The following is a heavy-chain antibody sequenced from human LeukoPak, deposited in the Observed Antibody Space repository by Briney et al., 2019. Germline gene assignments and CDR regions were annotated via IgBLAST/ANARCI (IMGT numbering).Heavy chain of an antibody. V-gene: IGHV1-2*02. CDR2: VNPNNGDT. CDR1: GYPFNGYY. J-gene: IGHJ5*02. Sequence: VSVKVSCKASGYPFNGYYLHWVRQAPGQGLEWMGWVNPNNGDTNYAEKFEARVTMTRDTSINTAYMELTSLRSDDTAVYYCARDLADDFDSSAINWFDPWGPGTLVTVSS. CDR3: ARDLADDFDSSAINWFDP. D-gene: IGHD3-22*01.